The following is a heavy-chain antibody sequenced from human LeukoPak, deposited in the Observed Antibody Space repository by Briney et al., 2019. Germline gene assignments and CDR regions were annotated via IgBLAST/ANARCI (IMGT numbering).Heavy chain of an antibody. D-gene: IGHD3-22*01. Sequence: GGSLRLSCAASGFTFDDYGMSWVRQAPGKGLEWFFSINWNGGSIGYADSVKGRFTISRDNAKNSLYLQMNSLRAEDTAVYYCARDLYRIVVVPHYFDYWGQGTLVTVSS. CDR3: ARDLYRIVVVPHYFDY. CDR1: GFTFDDYG. J-gene: IGHJ4*02. CDR2: INWNGGSI. V-gene: IGHV3-20*04.